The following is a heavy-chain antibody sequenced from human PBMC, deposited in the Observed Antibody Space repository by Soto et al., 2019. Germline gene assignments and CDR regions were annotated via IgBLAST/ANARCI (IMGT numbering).Heavy chain of an antibody. CDR1: GYTFNTYG. Sequence: ASVKVSCKTSGYTFNTYGINWVRQAPGQGLEWMGWINPNSGGTNYAQKFQGWVTMTRDTSISTAYMELSRLRSDDTAVYYCARGPIDLGWFDPWGQGTLVTVSS. CDR3: ARGPIDLGWFDP. D-gene: IGHD2-21*01. J-gene: IGHJ5*02. V-gene: IGHV1-2*04. CDR2: INPNSGGT.